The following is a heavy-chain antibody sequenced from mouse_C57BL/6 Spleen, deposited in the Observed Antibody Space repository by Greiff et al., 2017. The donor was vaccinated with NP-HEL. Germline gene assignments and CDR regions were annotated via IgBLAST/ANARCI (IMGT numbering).Heavy chain of an antibody. CDR1: GYTFTSYW. D-gene: IGHD3-3*01. CDR2: IDPSDSET. CDR3: ARGGDVYWYFDV. V-gene: IGHV1-52*01. Sequence: QVRLQQPGAELVRPGSSVKLSCKASGYTFTSYWMHWVKQRPIQGLEWIGNIDPSDSETHYNQKFKDKATLTVDKSSSTAYMQLSSLTSEDSAVYYCARGGDVYWYFDVWGTGTTVTVSS. J-gene: IGHJ1*03.